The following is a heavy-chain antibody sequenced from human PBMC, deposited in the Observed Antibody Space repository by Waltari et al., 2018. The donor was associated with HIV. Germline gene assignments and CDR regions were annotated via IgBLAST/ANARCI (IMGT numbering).Heavy chain of an antibody. D-gene: IGHD2-21*01. V-gene: IGHV1-2*02. CDR3: ARVTGGNSGY. CDR2: INPSSGGT. J-gene: IGHJ4*02. CDR1: GYTFTGFY. Sequence: QVQLVQSGAEVKKPGASVMVSCKTSGYTFTGFYIHWVRQAPGQGLEWMGWINPSSGGTKYGQRFQRRITMTRDTSISTAYMELSGLTSDATAVYYCARVTGGNSGYWGQGTLVTVPS.